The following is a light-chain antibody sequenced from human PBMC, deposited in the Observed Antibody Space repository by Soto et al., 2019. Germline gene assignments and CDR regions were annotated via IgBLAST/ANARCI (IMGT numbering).Light chain of an antibody. CDR1: QSVSSN. CDR3: QTYNNWRA. V-gene: IGKV3-15*01. J-gene: IGKJ1*01. CDR2: GAS. Sequence: KLMTHSPSTLFLSPCERPTPSFRASQSVSSNLAWYQQKPGQAPRLLIYGASTRATGIPARFSGSGSGTEFALTSRSLRSDDFAVYRSQTYNNWRAIGQGTKVDIK.